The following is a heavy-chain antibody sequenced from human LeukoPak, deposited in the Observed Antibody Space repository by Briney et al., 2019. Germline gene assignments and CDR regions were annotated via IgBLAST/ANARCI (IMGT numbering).Heavy chain of an antibody. CDR1: GFTFSSYA. Sequence: TGGSLRLSCPASGFTFSSYAMHWVRQAPGKGLEYVSAISSNGGSTYYADSVKGRFTISRDNSKNTLYLQMSSLRAEDTAVYYCVKGRLDYDILTPFDYWGQGTLVTVSS. D-gene: IGHD3-9*01. V-gene: IGHV3-64D*06. CDR2: ISSNGGST. CDR3: VKGRLDYDILTPFDY. J-gene: IGHJ4*02.